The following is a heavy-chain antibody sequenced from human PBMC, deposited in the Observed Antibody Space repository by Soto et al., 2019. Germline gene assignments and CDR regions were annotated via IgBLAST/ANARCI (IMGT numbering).Heavy chain of an antibody. V-gene: IGHV1-46*01. CDR1: GYTFTNYY. Sequence: GASVKVSRKASGYTFTNYYMHWVRQAPGQGLEWMGIINPSGGSTSYAQKFQGRVTMTRDTSTSTVYMELRSLRSDDTAVYYCAREGVAPYYYYGMDVWGQGTPVTVSS. CDR3: AREGVAPYYYYGMDV. D-gene: IGHD5-12*01. CDR2: INPSGGST. J-gene: IGHJ6*02.